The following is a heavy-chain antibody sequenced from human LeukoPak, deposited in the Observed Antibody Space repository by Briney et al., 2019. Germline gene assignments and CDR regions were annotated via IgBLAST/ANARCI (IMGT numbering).Heavy chain of an antibody. CDR1: GFTFTTYA. J-gene: IGHJ4*02. CDR3: AREQHSSEGFDY. D-gene: IGHD6-19*01. Sequence: PGGFLRLSCIASGFTFTTYAMSWVRQAPGKGLEWVASISYDGSNKYYADSVKGRFTISRDNPKNTLYVQMNSLRVEDTAVYFCAREQHSSEGFDYWGQGTLVTVSS. CDR2: ISYDGSNK. V-gene: IGHV3-30-3*01.